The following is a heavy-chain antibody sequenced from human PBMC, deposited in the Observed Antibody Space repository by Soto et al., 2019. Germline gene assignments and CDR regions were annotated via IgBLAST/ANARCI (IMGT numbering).Heavy chain of an antibody. CDR2: IYTSGST. V-gene: IGHV4-4*07. CDR3: ARGEVVVAATYYYYYGMDV. CDR1: GGSISSYY. D-gene: IGHD2-15*01. Sequence: SETLSLTCTVSGGSISSYYWSWIRQPAGKGLEWIGRIYTSGSTNYNPSLKSRVTMSVDTSKNQFSLKLSSVTAADTAVYYCARGEVVVAATYYYYYGMDVWGQGTTVTVSS. J-gene: IGHJ6*02.